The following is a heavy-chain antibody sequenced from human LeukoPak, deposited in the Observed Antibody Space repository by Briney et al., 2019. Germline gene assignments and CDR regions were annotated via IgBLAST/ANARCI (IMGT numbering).Heavy chain of an antibody. V-gene: IGHV3-7*03. CDR3: ARLHVLLWFGERHWGGYFDY. D-gene: IGHD3-10*01. J-gene: IGHJ4*02. Sequence: GGSLRLSSAASGFTFSSYWMSWVRQAPGKGLEWVANIKQDGSEKYYVDSVKGRFTISRDNAKNSLYLQMNSLRAEDTAMYYCARLHVLLWFGERHWGGYFDYWGQGTLVTVSS. CDR2: IKQDGSEK. CDR1: GFTFSSYW.